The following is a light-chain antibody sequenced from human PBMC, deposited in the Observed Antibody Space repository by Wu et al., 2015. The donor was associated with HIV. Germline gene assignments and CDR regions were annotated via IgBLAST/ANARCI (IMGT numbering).Light chain of an antibody. J-gene: IGKJ2*01. V-gene: IGKV3-20*01. CDR1: QSVSSN. CDR2: RAS. CDR3: QQYGGSPPHT. Sequence: EILLTQSPATLSVSPGERATLSCRASQSVSSNLAWYQQKPGQAPRLLIYRASTRATDIPDRFSGSGSGTDFTLTIRRLEPEDFAVYYCQQYGGSPPHTFGQGTKLEIK.